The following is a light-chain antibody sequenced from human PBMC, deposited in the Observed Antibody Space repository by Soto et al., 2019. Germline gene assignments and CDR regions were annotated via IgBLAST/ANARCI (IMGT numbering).Light chain of an antibody. CDR1: SSSIVSSNV. Sequence: QSVLTQPAAVSGSPGQSITISCAGTSSSIVSSNVVSWYQQHPGKAPKLIIYATTKRPSGISDRFSSSKSGNTSSLTISGLRPEDEADYYCCAYTGTTTLFGGGTKVTVL. CDR3: CAYTGTTTL. CDR2: ATT. J-gene: IGLJ2*01. V-gene: IGLV2-14*02.